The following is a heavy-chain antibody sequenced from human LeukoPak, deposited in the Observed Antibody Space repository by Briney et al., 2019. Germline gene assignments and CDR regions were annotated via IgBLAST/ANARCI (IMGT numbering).Heavy chain of an antibody. CDR1: GFTFGDYA. Sequence: GGSLRLSCTSSGFTFGDYAMSWFRQAPGKGLEWVAFIRGKAYGGTTEYAASVKGRFIISRDDSKNIAYLQMNSLKTEDTAVYYCTKCSGRIDYWGQGTLVTVSS. J-gene: IGHJ4*02. CDR3: TKCSGRIDY. CDR2: IRGKAYGGTT. D-gene: IGHD6-25*01. V-gene: IGHV3-49*03.